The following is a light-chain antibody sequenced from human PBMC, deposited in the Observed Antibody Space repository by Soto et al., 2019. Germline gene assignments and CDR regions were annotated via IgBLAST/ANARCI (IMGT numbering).Light chain of an antibody. Sequence: DIQMTQSPSSVSASVLERFTITCRASQDIRNYLAWYQQKPGKAPKVLIYAASTLLSGVPSRFSGSGSGTEFSLTISSLQPEDFATYYCQQLDSYPRTFGQGTKVDIK. J-gene: IGKJ1*01. CDR3: QQLDSYPRT. V-gene: IGKV1-9*01. CDR2: AAS. CDR1: QDIRNY.